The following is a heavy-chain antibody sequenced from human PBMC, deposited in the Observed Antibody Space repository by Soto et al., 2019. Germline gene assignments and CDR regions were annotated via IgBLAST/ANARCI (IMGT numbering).Heavy chain of an antibody. CDR3: AKDRREGGKSAFYFDF. CDR2: ISATGGGT. Sequence: PGGSLRLSCAASGFKFSNYAMSWVRQAPGKGLEWVSLISATGGGTYYADSVKGRFTISRDNSHNTLYLQVHSLTAEDTAVYYCAKDRREGGKSAFYFDFWGQGAPVTVSS. V-gene: IGHV3-23*01. CDR1: GFKFSNYA. J-gene: IGHJ4*02. D-gene: IGHD3-16*01.